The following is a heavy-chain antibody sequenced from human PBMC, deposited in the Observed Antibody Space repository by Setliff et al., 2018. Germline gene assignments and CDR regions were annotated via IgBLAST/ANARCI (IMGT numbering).Heavy chain of an antibody. CDR2: VTIYNGNT. CDR3: ARVESMVRGKNILRHFDY. V-gene: IGHV1-18*01. CDR1: GYTFNNYG. J-gene: IGHJ4*02. Sequence: GASVKVSCKASGYTFNNYGVAWVRQAPGQGHDWMGWVTIYNGNTKYAQNLQGRLTLSTDRSTSTVYMELGSLTTDGTAIYYCARVESMVRGKNILRHFDYWGQGTQVTVSS. D-gene: IGHD3-10*01.